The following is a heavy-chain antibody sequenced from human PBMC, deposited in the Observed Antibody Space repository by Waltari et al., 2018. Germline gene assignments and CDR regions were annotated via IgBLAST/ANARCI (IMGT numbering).Heavy chain of an antibody. CDR1: GGSISSSSYY. V-gene: IGHV4-39*07. CDR2: IYYSGSS. Sequence: QLQLQESGPGLVKPSETLSLTCTVSGGSISSSSYYWGWIRQPPGKGLEWIGSIYYSGSSCYHPSLKGRVTRAVDTSKNQFSLKLGSVTAADTAVYYCARDPYCSSTSCYSFDPWGQGTLVTVSP. D-gene: IGHD2-2*01. CDR3: ARDPYCSSTSCYSFDP. J-gene: IGHJ5*02.